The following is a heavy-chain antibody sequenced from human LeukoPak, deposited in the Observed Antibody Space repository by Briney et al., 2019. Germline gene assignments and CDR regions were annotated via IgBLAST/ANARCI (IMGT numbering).Heavy chain of an antibody. D-gene: IGHD5-18*01. V-gene: IGHV3-7*01. CDR1: GFTFSTYW. CDR2: IKQDGSQK. CDR3: ARLRIYSYDAFDI. J-gene: IGHJ3*02. Sequence: GGSLRLSCAASGFTFSTYWMTWVRQAPGKGLEWVANIKQDGSQKYYVDSVKGRFTMSRDNAKNSLYLQMDSLRVEDTAMYYCARLRIYSYDAFDIWGQGTMVTVSS.